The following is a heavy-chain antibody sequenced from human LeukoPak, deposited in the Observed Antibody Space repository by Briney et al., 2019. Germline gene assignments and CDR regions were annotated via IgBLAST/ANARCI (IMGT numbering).Heavy chain of an antibody. V-gene: IGHV1-69*05. J-gene: IGHJ4*02. CDR2: IIPIFGTA. CDR3: ARGQRWLQNLGDYFDY. Sequence: ASVKVSCKASGGTFSSYAISWVRQAPGQGLEWMGGIIPIFGTANYAQKFQGRVTITTDESTSTAYMELSSLRSEDTVVYYCARGQRWLQNLGDYFDYWGQGTLVTVSS. D-gene: IGHD5-24*01. CDR1: GGTFSSYA.